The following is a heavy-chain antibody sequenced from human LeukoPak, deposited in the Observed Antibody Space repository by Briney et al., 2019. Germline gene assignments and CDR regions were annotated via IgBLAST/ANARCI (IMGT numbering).Heavy chain of an antibody. Sequence: GGSLRLSCAASGFTFDDYAMHWVRQTPGKGLEWVSGISWNSGSIGYADSVKGRFTISRDNAKNSLYLQMNSLRAEDTALYYCAKMMGVAVAGFFDYWGQGTPVTVSS. V-gene: IGHV3-9*01. D-gene: IGHD6-19*01. J-gene: IGHJ4*02. CDR3: AKMMGVAVAGFFDY. CDR1: GFTFDDYA. CDR2: ISWNSGSI.